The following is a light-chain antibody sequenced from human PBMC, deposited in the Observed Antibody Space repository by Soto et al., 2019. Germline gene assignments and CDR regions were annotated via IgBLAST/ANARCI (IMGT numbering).Light chain of an antibody. Sequence: QSALTQPASVSGSPGQSITISCTGTSSDVGGYNYVSWYQQHPGKAPKFMIYDVSNRPSGVSNRFSGSKSGNTASLTISGLQAEDESDYYCCSYTTSTTPQIVFGTGTKVTVL. CDR2: DVS. CDR3: CSYTTSTTPQIV. J-gene: IGLJ1*01. CDR1: SSDVGGYNY. V-gene: IGLV2-14*01.